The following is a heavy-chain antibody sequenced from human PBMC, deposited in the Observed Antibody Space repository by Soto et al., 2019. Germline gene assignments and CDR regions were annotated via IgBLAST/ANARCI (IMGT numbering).Heavy chain of an antibody. CDR2: AYYRSKWYI. D-gene: IGHD6-19*01. Sequence: SQTLSLTCAISGDSVSSDSAAWNWIRQSPSKGLEWMGKAYYRSKWYIEYAPSVNSRITINPDTSKNQLSLQLISVNPDDTAVYYCVRSRVFIAVTSVTNYYYYYGMDVWGQGTTVTV. CDR3: VRSRVFIAVTSVTNYYYYYGMDV. J-gene: IGHJ6*02. V-gene: IGHV6-1*01. CDR1: GDSVSSDSAA.